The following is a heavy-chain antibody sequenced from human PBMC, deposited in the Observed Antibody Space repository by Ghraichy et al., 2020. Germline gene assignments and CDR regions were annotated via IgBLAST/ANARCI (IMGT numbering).Heavy chain of an antibody. CDR3: ARDRDDIWGTVRYTCDS. CDR2: ISGSSNTI. D-gene: IGHD3-16*02. V-gene: IGHV3-48*02. Sequence: GGSLRLSCAASGFTFSTYSMNWVRQAPGKGLEWIAYISGSSNTIYYADSVKGRFTISIDNAKNSLYLQMNSLRDEDTAMYYCARDRDDIWGTVRYTCDSWGQGTLVTVSS. J-gene: IGHJ4*02. CDR1: GFTFSTYS.